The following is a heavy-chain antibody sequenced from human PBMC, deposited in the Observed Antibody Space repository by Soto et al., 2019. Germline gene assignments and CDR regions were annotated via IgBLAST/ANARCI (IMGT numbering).Heavy chain of an antibody. CDR2: IKSKTDGRTT. J-gene: IGHJ4*02. CDR3: TTAQGGYCSITSCSTFDY. Sequence: EVQLVESGGGLVKPGGSLRLSCAASGFTFSNAWMSWVRQAPGKGLEWVGRIKSKTDGRTTDYAAPVKGRFTISRDDSKNTLYLQMNSLKTEDTAVYYCTTAQGGYCSITSCSTFDYWGQGTLVTVSS. V-gene: IGHV3-15*01. CDR1: GFTFSNAW. D-gene: IGHD2-2*03.